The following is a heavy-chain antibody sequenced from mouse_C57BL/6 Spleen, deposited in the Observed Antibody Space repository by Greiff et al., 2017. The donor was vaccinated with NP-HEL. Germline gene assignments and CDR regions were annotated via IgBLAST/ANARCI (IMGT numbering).Heavy chain of an antibody. D-gene: IGHD1-1*01. Sequence: VQLQQPGAELVMPGASVKLSCKASGYTFTSYWMHWVKQRPGQGLEWIGEIDPSDSYTNYNQKFKGKSTLTVDKSSSTAYMQLSSLTSEDSAVYYCARFYGSSYHFAYWGQGTLVTVSA. CDR2: IDPSDSYT. CDR1: GYTFTSYW. CDR3: ARFYGSSYHFAY. V-gene: IGHV1-69*01. J-gene: IGHJ3*01.